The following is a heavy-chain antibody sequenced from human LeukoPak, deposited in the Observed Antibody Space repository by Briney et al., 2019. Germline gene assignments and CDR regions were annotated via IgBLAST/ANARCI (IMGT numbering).Heavy chain of an antibody. Sequence: ASVKVSCKACGYTFTSYGISWVRQAPGQGLEWMGWISAYNGNTNYAQKLQGRVTMTTDTSTSTAYMELRSLRSDDTAVYYCARDSDDFWSGYRYGMDVWGQGTTVTVSS. CDR1: GYTFTSYG. V-gene: IGHV1-18*01. CDR3: ARDSDDFWSGYRYGMDV. D-gene: IGHD3-3*01. CDR2: ISAYNGNT. J-gene: IGHJ6*02.